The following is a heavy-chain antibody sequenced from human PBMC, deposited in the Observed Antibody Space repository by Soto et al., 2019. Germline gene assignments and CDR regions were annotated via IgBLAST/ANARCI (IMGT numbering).Heavy chain of an antibody. V-gene: IGHV3-7*01. Sequence: EVQLVESGGDLVQPGGSLRLSCAVSGFTFSHYWMTWVCQAPGKGLEWVANIKEDGSQKNYVDSVKGRFTVSRDNAKNSLYLQMNSLRAEDTAVYYCARSGSEVDYWGQGTLVIVSS. J-gene: IGHJ4*02. CDR2: IKEDGSQK. CDR3: ARSGSEVDY. CDR1: GFTFSHYW. D-gene: IGHD3-10*01.